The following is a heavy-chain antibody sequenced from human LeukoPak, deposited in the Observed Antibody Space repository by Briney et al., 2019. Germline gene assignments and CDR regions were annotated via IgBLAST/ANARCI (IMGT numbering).Heavy chain of an antibody. V-gene: IGHV4-59*01. J-gene: IGHJ2*01. CDR2: IYYSGST. CDR3: ARVYYPHWYFDL. D-gene: IGHD3-10*01. CDR1: GGSISSYY. Sequence: SETLSLTCTVAGGSISSYYWSWVRQPPGKGLEWIGYIYYSGSTNYNPSLKSRVTISVDTSKNQFSLKLSSVTAADTAVYYCARVYYPHWYFDLWGRGTLVTVSS.